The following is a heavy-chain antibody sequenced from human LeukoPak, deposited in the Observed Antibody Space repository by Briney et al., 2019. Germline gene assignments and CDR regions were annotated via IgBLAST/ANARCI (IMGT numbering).Heavy chain of an antibody. Sequence: GGSLRLSCTASGFTFSNFALSWVRQAPGKGLEWVSAISPSGDSTYYTDSVKGRFTISRDTSRNTLYLQMNSLRAEDAAVYYCVKDSGSYYLDAFDMWGLGTMVTVSS. CDR3: VKDSGSYYLDAFDM. CDR2: ISPSGDST. V-gene: IGHV3-23*01. J-gene: IGHJ3*02. CDR1: GFTFSNFA. D-gene: IGHD1-26*01.